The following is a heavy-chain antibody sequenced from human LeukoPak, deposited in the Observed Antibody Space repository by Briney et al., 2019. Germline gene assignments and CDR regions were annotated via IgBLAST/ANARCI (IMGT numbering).Heavy chain of an antibody. V-gene: IGHV1-69*13. J-gene: IGHJ6*02. D-gene: IGHD2-15*01. CDR2: IIPIFGTA. CDR3: ARGRYCSGGSCYSAHPYYYYGMDV. Sequence: ASVKVSCKASGGTFSSYAIRWVRQAPGQGLEWMGGIIPIFGTANYAQKFQGRVTITADESTSTAYMELSSLRSEDTAVYYCARGRYCSGGSCYSAHPYYYYGMDVWGQGTTVTVSS. CDR1: GGTFSSYA.